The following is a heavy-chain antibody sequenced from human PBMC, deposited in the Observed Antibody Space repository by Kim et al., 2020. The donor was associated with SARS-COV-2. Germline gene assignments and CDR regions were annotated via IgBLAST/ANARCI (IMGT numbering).Heavy chain of an antibody. Sequence: SDGPSLKYADSVNGRFTIPRDNAKKSLSLQMNGLTPEDTAVYYCVREPAYWGQGTLVTVSS. CDR2: SDGPSL. CDR3: VREPAY. J-gene: IGHJ4*02. V-gene: IGHV3-11*01.